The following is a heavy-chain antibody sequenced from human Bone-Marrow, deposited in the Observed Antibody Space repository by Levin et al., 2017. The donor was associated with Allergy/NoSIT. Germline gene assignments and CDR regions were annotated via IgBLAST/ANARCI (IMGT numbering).Heavy chain of an antibody. Sequence: PGESLKISCAASGFTLRTYWMTWVRQAPGKGLEWVANIKQDGSEKNYVDSVKGRFTISRDNAENSLYLQLNSLRREDSAVYYCARDVGPSGYDAFDIWGQGTKVTVSS. CDR2: IKQDGSEK. CDR3: ARDVGPSGYDAFDI. CDR1: GFTLRTYW. D-gene: IGHD5-12*01. V-gene: IGHV3-7*04. J-gene: IGHJ3*02.